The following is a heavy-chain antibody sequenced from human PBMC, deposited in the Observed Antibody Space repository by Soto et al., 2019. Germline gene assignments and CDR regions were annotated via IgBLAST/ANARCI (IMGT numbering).Heavy chain of an antibody. CDR2: ISGSGHDI. Sequence: QVQLVQSGGGLVKPGESLRLSCAASGFTFTYSYMSWGRQAPGKGLEWLSYISGSGHDINYADYVKGRFTFSRDNAKNSLYLQMNSLEAEDTAVYYCSRDPRHLDYWGQGTLVTVSS. CDR1: GFTFTYSY. V-gene: IGHV3-11*01. J-gene: IGHJ4*02. CDR3: SRDPRHLDY.